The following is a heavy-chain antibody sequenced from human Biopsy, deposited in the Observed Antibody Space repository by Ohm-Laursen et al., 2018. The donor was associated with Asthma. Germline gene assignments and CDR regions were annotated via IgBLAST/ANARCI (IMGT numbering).Heavy chain of an antibody. V-gene: IGHV4-39*01. CDR2: IHKNGIG. D-gene: IGHD6-13*01. CDR1: GGSISNSNYY. J-gene: IGHJ3*01. CDR3: ARQKLAAAEGPFDL. Sequence: SDTLSLTCTVSGGSISNSNYYWGWIRQPPGKGLEWVGSIHKNGIGYYKSSLKSRLTISVDTSKNQFSLKVTSVTAADTAVYYCARQKLAAAEGPFDLWGQGTMVTVSS.